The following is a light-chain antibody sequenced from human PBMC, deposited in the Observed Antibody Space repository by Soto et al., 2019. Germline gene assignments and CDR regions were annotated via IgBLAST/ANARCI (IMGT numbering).Light chain of an antibody. J-gene: IGKJ1*01. V-gene: IGKV3-20*01. CDR3: QQYGSSPAT. CDR1: ESVRSSY. CDR2: GAS. Sequence: IVVAPASSPPALFSGGRGTLPLRASESVRSSYLAWYQQKPGQAPRLLIYGASTRATGIPDRFTGSGSGTDFTLSVSRLEPEDFAVYFCQQYGSSPATFGQGTKVDIK.